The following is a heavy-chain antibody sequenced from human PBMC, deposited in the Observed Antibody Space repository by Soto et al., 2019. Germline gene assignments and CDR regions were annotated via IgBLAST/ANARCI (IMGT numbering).Heavy chain of an antibody. J-gene: IGHJ6*02. CDR1: GYTFTSYY. V-gene: IGHV1-46*01. CDR3: ARESDSSGYYYYYGMDV. Sequence: ASVKVSCEASGYTFTSYYMHWVRQAPGQGLEWMGIINPSGGSTSYAQEFQGRVTMTRDTSTSTVYMELSSLRSEDTAVYYCARESDSSGYYYYYGMDVWGQGTTVTVSS. CDR2: INPSGGST. D-gene: IGHD3-22*01.